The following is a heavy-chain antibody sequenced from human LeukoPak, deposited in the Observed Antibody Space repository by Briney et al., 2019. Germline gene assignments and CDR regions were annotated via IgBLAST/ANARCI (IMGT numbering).Heavy chain of an antibody. J-gene: IGHJ5*02. CDR2: MYYSGST. Sequence: KPSETLSLTCAVSGYSISSGYYWNWIRQPPGKGLEWIGYMYYSGSTNYNPSLKSRVAISVDTSKNQFSLRLRSVTAADTAVYYCAGSSGWGSWWFDPWGQGTLVTVSS. CDR1: GYSISSGYY. CDR3: AGSSGWGSWWFDP. V-gene: IGHV4-61*01. D-gene: IGHD6-19*01.